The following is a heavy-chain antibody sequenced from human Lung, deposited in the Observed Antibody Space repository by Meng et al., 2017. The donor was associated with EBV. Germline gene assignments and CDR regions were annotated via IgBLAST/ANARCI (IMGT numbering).Heavy chain of an antibody. CDR2: LIPMFGTP. CDR1: GGPFRTDA. V-gene: IGHV1-69*01. Sequence: QVQVVQSGAEVKKPGSSVKVACKTSGGPFRTDAISWVRQAPGQGLEWMGGLIPMFGTPNYAQKFQGRITITADESTSTHYMELSSLRSEDTAVYYCASESGRGYTPDYWGQGTMVTVSS. CDR3: ASESGRGYTPDY. D-gene: IGHD3-10*01. J-gene: IGHJ4*02.